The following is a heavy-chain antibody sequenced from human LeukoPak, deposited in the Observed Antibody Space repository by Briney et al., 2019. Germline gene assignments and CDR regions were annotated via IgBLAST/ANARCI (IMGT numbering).Heavy chain of an antibody. Sequence: ASVKVSCKASGYTFTSYGISWVRQAPGQGLEWMGWISAYNGNTNYAQKLQGRVTMTRDTSTSTVYMELSSLRSEDTAVYYCARDSSGWYQFWGQGTLVTVSS. J-gene: IGHJ4*02. CDR1: GYTFTSYG. D-gene: IGHD6-19*01. V-gene: IGHV1-18*01. CDR2: ISAYNGNT. CDR3: ARDSSGWYQF.